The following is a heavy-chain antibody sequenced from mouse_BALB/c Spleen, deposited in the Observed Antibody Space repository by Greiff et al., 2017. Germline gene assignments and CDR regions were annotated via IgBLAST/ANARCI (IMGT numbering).Heavy chain of an antibody. CDR1: GFTFSSFG. V-gene: IGHV5-17*02. Sequence: EVHLVESGGGLVQPGGSRKLSCAASGFTFSSFGMHWVRQAPEKGLEWVAYISSGSSTIYYADTVKGRFTISRDNPKNTLFLQMTSLRSEDTAMYYCARSSRSYFDYWGQGTTLTVSS. CDR3: ARSSRSYFDY. CDR2: ISSGSSTI. D-gene: IGHD1-1*01. J-gene: IGHJ2*01.